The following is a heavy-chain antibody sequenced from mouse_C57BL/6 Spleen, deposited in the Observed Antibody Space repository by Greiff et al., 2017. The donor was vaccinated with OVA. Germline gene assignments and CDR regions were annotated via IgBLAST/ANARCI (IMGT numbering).Heavy chain of an antibody. Sequence: EVQLQESGPGMVKPSQSLSLTCTVTGYSITSGYDWHWIRHFPGNKLEWMGYISYSGSTNYNPSLKSRISITHDTSKNHFFLKLNSVTTEDTATYYCARGSYSNSFAYWGQGTLVTVSA. CDR2: ISYSGST. CDR3: ARGSYSNSFAY. D-gene: IGHD2-5*01. V-gene: IGHV3-1*01. J-gene: IGHJ3*01. CDR1: GYSITSGYD.